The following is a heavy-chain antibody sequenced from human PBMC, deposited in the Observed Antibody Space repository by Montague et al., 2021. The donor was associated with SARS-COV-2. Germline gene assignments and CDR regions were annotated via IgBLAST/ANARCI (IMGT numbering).Heavy chain of an antibody. Sequence: SAISGDSVSSNTATWNWIRQSPSRGLEWLGRTYYRSKWYHDYAISLKSRITINPDTSKNQFSLQLSSVAPEDTAAFYCARTTTRMLYPENAFDIWGQGTMVTVSS. J-gene: IGHJ3*02. CDR3: ARTTTRMLYPENAFDI. V-gene: IGHV6-1*01. D-gene: IGHD2-15*01. CDR2: TYYRSKWYH. CDR1: GDSVSSNTAT.